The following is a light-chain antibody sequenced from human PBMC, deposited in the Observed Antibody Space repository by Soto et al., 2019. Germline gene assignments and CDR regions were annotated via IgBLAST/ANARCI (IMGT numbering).Light chain of an antibody. Sequence: EIVMTQSPLSLTVTPGEPASISCKSSQSLLHSNGNTFLDWYMQKPGQSPRLLIYLGSRRAPGAPDRGCGSGSGTDFTLRISTVEADDAGIYYCMQALQTPRTFGQGTKLEI. J-gene: IGKJ1*01. CDR2: LGS. CDR1: QSLLHSNGNTF. V-gene: IGKV2-28*01. CDR3: MQALQTPRT.